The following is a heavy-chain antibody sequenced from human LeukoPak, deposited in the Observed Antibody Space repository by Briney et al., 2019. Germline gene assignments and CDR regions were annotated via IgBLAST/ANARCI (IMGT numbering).Heavy chain of an antibody. Sequence: GESLKISCQASGSRFITYWIGWVRQLPGKGLEWMGIVYPADSDIIYSPSFQGQVTISADKSISTAYLQWSSLKASDTAIYYCARHYSGTSYPFDYWGQGTLVTVSS. CDR2: VYPADSDI. D-gene: IGHD1-26*01. J-gene: IGHJ4*02. CDR3: ARHYSGTSYPFDY. CDR1: GSRFITYW. V-gene: IGHV5-51*01.